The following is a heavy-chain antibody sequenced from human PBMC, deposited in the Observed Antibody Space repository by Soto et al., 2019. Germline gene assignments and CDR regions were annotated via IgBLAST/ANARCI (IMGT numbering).Heavy chain of an antibody. V-gene: IGHV3-30*03. J-gene: IGHJ4*02. CDR3: AMVLYGGSSRFDY. D-gene: IGHD2-15*01. CDR1: GFTFSNNG. Sequence: QVQLVESGVGVVLPGRSLRLSSVASGFTFSNNGIHWVRQAPGKGLEWVAVISSDGSKKYYADSVKGRFTISRDNSKNTLYLQMNSLRAEDMAVYYCAMVLYGGSSRFDYWGQGTLVTVSS. CDR2: ISSDGSKK.